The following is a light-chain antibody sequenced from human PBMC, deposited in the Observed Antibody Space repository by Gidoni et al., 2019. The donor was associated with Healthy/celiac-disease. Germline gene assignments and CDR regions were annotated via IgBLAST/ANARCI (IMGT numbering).Light chain of an antibody. Sequence: EIVMTQSPATLSVSPGVRATLSCRASQSVSSNLAWYQQKPGQAPRLLIYGASTRATGIPTRFSGSGSGKEFTLTISSLQSEDFAVYYCQQYNNWPPWTFGQGTKVEIK. CDR1: QSVSSN. CDR3: QQYNNWPPWT. CDR2: GAS. J-gene: IGKJ1*01. V-gene: IGKV3-15*01.